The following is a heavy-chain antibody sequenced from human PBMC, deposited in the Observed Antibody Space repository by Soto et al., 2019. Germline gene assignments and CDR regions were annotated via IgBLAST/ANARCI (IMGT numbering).Heavy chain of an antibody. J-gene: IGHJ4*02. CDR3: AHRRLTEVVRGIFDY. CDR1: GFSLSTVGVA. CDR2: IYWDDDK. Sequence: QITLKESGPTLVKPTQTLTLTCTFSGFSLSTVGVAVAWIRQPPGNALEYLALIYWDDDKRHSPSLRSRLTITKDTAKNQVVLTMTNMDPVDTATYFCAHRRLTEVVRGIFDYWGQGILVTVSS. V-gene: IGHV2-5*02. D-gene: IGHD3-10*01.